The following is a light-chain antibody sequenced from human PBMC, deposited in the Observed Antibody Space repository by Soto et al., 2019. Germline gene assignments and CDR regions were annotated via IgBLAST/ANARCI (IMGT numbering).Light chain of an antibody. V-gene: IGKV1-5*01. Sequence: GDRVTITCRASQTISNWLAWYQQKPGKAPKVLIHDASRLESGVPSRFSGSGSGTEFTLTINNLQPDDFAIYYCRQYGSESTFGQGTKVDIK. CDR3: RQYGSEST. CDR1: QTISNW. J-gene: IGKJ1*01. CDR2: DAS.